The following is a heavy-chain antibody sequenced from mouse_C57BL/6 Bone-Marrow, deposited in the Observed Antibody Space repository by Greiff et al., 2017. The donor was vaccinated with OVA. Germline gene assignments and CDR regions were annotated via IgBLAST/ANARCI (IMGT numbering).Heavy chain of an antibody. CDR3: AIKSDSSGYVLCAY. CDR2: IDPSDSYT. Sequence: VQLQQPGAELVMPGASVKLSCKASGYTFTSYWMHWVKQRPGQGLEWIGEIDPSDSYTNYNQKFKGKSTLTVDKSSSTAYMQLSSLTSEDSAVYYCAIKSDSSGYVLCAYWGQGTLVTVSA. D-gene: IGHD3-2*02. CDR1: GYTFTSYW. V-gene: IGHV1-69*01. J-gene: IGHJ3*01.